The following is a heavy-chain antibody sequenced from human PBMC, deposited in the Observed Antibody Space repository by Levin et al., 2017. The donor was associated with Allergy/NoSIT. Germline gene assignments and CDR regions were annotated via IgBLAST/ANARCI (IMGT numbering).Heavy chain of an antibody. Sequence: GGSLRLSCAASGFTFSSYAMSWVRQAPGKGLEWVSAISGSGASTYYADSVKGRFTISRDNFKNTLYLQMNSLRAEDTALYYCAKLSCSSTSRNSPPRNWFDPWGQGTLVTVSS. J-gene: IGHJ5*02. CDR3: AKLSCSSTSRNSPPRNWFDP. V-gene: IGHV3-23*01. CDR1: GFTFSSYA. CDR2: ISGSGAST. D-gene: IGHD2-2*01.